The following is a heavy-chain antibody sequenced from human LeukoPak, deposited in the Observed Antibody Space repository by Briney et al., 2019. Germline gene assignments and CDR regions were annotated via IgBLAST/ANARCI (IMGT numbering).Heavy chain of an antibody. CDR3: ARERYYSGYYLAY. J-gene: IGHJ4*02. CDR2: ISGNGGSR. V-gene: IGHV3-64*02. D-gene: IGHD5-12*01. Sequence: GGSLRLSCAASGFTFRSDAMHWVRQAPGRGLEYVSGISGNGGSRYYADYVKGRFTISRDNSNSVLYLQMGSLRAEDTAVYYCARERYYSGYYLAYWGRGTLVTVSS. CDR1: GFTFRSDA.